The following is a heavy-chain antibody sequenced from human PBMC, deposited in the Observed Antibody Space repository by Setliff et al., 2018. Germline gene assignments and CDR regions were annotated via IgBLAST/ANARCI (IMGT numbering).Heavy chain of an antibody. J-gene: IGHJ4*02. CDR2: IYAGEAT. Sequence: SETLSLTCTVSGDSISNYYWIRQTAGKGLEWIGSIYAGEATYYNPSLESRVVISVDSSKKRFSLKVSSVTAVDTAVYYCARAIVIVPPNALKVYFDHWGPGVQVTVSS. V-gene: IGHV4-4*07. CDR3: ARAIVIVPPNALKVYFDH. CDR1: GDSISNYY. D-gene: IGHD2-15*01.